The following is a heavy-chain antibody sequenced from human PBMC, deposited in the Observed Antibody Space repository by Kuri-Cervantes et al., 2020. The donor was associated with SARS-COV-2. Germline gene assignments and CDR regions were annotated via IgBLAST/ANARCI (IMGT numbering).Heavy chain of an antibody. CDR1: GFTFSDYY. D-gene: IGHD3-3*01. J-gene: IGHJ4*02. Sequence: GESLKISCAASGFTFSDYYMNWVRQAPGKGLEWVSSISSSSSYIYYADSVKGRFTISRDNSKNTLYLQMNSLRAEDTAVYYCAKSAALRFLEWLSHWGQGTLVTVSS. CDR2: ISSSSSYI. CDR3: AKSAALRFLEWLSH. V-gene: IGHV3-21*04.